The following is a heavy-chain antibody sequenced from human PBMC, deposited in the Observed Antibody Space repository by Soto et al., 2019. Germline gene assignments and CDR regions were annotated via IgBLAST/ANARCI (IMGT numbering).Heavy chain of an antibody. CDR1: GFTFSSYG. D-gene: IGHD5-12*01. V-gene: IGHV3-33*01. Sequence: QVQLVESGGGVVQPGRSLRLSCAASGFTFSSYGIHWVRQAPGKGLEWVAVIWYDGSNKYYADSVKGRFTISRDNSKNTLYLRMNSLRAEDTAVYYCARDRGGYDFPDAFDIWGQGTMVTVSS. CDR2: IWYDGSNK. J-gene: IGHJ3*02. CDR3: ARDRGGYDFPDAFDI.